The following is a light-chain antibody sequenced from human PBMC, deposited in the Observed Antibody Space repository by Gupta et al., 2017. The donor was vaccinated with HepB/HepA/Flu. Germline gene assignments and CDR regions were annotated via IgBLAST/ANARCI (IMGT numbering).Light chain of an antibody. CDR2: GAS. V-gene: IGKV3-15*01. J-gene: IGKJ1*01. CDR3: QHENNCLMT. CDR1: QSVSSN. Sequence: EIVTMQSPAILSVSPGERDTFPCRASQSVSSNLAWYQQKPGQAPRLLIYGASTRASGIPSRFSGSGSGTEFTLTISSRQSEDFAVYYCQHENNCLMTFGQGTKVEIK.